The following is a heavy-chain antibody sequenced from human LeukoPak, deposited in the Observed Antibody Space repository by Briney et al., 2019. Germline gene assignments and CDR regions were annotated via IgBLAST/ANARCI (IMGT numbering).Heavy chain of an antibody. CDR3: ARDSNRSINDGWFDP. D-gene: IGHD1-1*01. V-gene: IGHV1-69*05. Sequence: SVKVSCKASGGTFSSYAISWVRQAPGQGLEWMGRIIPIFGTANYAQKFQGRVTITTDESTSTAYMELSSLRSEDTAVYYCARDSNRSINDGWFDPWGQGTLVTVSS. CDR2: IIPIFGTA. CDR1: GGTFSSYA. J-gene: IGHJ5*02.